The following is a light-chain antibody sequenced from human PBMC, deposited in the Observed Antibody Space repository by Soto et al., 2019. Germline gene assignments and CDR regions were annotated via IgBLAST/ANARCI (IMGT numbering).Light chain of an antibody. CDR1: QSVSTW. CDR2: DAS. CDR3: QQYNAYPYT. V-gene: IGKV1-5*01. Sequence: DIQMTQSPSTLSASVGDRVTITCRASQSVSTWLAWYQQKPGKVPQLLIYDASILESGVPPRFSGSGSVTELTLTISNLQPDDFATYYCQQYNAYPYTFGQGTKVDIK. J-gene: IGKJ2*01.